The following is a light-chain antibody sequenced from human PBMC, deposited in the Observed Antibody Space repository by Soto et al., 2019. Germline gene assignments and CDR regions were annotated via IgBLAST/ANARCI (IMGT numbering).Light chain of an antibody. CDR1: QSISIY. Sequence: DIQMTQSPSSLSASVGDRVTITCRASQSISIYLNWYQQKPGKAPKLLIYAASSLQSGVPSRFSGSGSGTDFTLTISSLQPEDFATYYCQQSYSTPLTLGGGTKVEIK. V-gene: IGKV1-39*01. CDR3: QQSYSTPLT. CDR2: AAS. J-gene: IGKJ4*01.